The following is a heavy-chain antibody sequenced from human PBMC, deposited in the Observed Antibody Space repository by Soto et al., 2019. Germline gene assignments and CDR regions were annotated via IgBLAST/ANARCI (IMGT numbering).Heavy chain of an antibody. Sequence: PGGSLRPSCADFGLTISCKKYVAWVRQAPGKGLEWVSALYDVDGSFYADSVKGRFTTSSDSSKTTVYLQMNDLRPDDTAVYYCATWHEREHAYDVWGQGTTVTVSS. D-gene: IGHD1-1*01. CDR3: ATWHEREHAYDV. J-gene: IGHJ3*01. CDR2: LYDVDGS. CDR1: GLTISCKKY. V-gene: IGHV3-53*01.